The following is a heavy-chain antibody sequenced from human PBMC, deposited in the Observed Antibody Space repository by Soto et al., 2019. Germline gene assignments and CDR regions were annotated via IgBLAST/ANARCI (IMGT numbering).Heavy chain of an antibody. Sequence: QLQLQESGPGLVKSSETLSLTCSVSGDSISSGTHYWAWIRQPPARGLEWIGRIYYSGSSYFNQSLKSRGTISVDTSKNQFSLKLSSVTAADTAVYYCARHTPGDAVEKWGQGTQVTVSS. CDR1: GDSISSGTHY. V-gene: IGHV4-39*01. CDR2: IYYSGSS. D-gene: IGHD2-21*01. J-gene: IGHJ4*02. CDR3: ARHTPGDAVEK.